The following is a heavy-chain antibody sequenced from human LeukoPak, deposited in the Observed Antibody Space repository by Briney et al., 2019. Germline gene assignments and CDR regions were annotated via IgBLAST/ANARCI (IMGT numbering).Heavy chain of an antibody. CDR3: AKYRRNWNDDWDAAFDI. CDR2: IHNDGST. Sequence: GGSLRLSCAASGFIVSSNYMTWVRQAPGKGLEWVSVIHNDGSTYYAESVKGRFTISRDNSKNTLYLQMNSPRVEDTAVYYCAKYRRNWNDDWDAAFDIWGQGTMVTVSS. D-gene: IGHD1-1*01. J-gene: IGHJ3*02. CDR1: GFIVSSNY. V-gene: IGHV3-53*01.